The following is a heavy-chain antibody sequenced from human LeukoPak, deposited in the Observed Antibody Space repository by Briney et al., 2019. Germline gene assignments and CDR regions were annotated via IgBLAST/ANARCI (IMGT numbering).Heavy chain of an antibody. D-gene: IGHD3-10*01. J-gene: IGHJ3*02. CDR1: GYTLTELS. CDR2: FDPEDGET. Sequence: ASVKVSCKVSGYTLTELSMHWVRQAPGKGLEWMGGFDPEDGETIYAQKFQGRVTMTEDTSTDTAYMELSSLRSEDTAVYYCATRYYYGSGSYRGVLDAFDIWGQGTMVTVSS. CDR3: ATRYYYGSGSYRGVLDAFDI. V-gene: IGHV1-24*01.